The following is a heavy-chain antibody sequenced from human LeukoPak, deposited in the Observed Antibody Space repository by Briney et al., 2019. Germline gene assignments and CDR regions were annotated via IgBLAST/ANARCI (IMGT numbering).Heavy chain of an antibody. CDR3: ARGGSYPFDY. Sequence: TGGSLRLSCAASGFTVSTNYMSWVRQAPGEGLVWVSRPKSDVSSRSYADSVKGRFTISRDNAKNTLYLQMNSLRAEDTAVYYCARGGSYPFDYWGQGTLVTVSS. D-gene: IGHD1-26*01. CDR1: GFTVSTNY. J-gene: IGHJ4*02. CDR2: PKSDVSSR. V-gene: IGHV3-74*01.